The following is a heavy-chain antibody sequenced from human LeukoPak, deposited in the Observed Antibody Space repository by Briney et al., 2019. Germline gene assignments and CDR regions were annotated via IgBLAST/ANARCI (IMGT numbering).Heavy chain of an antibody. J-gene: IGHJ5*02. D-gene: IGHD2/OR15-2a*01. CDR2: INLNSCGT. CDR3: ARATTPGGYYYIS. Sequence: ASVKVSCKASGVTFTAYYMLWVRQAPGQGHEWLGWINLNSCGTNYAQNFQDRVTMTRDTSISTVYMEMSRQRSDDTAVYYCARATTPGGYYYISWGQGTLVTVSS. CDR1: GVTFTAYY. V-gene: IGHV1-2*02.